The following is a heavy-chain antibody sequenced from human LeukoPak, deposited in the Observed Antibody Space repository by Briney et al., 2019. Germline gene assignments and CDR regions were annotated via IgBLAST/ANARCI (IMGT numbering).Heavy chain of an antibody. CDR2: IYHSGST. V-gene: IGHV4-4*02. CDR1: GGSISSSNW. CDR3: AGHRERCSGGSCRSSRAFDI. J-gene: IGHJ3*02. Sequence: PSETLSLTCAVSGGSISSSNWWSWVRQPPGKGLEWIGEIYHSGSTNYNPSLKSRVTISVDKSKNQFSLKLSSVTAADTAVYYCAGHRERCSGGSCRSSRAFDIWGQGTMVTVSS. D-gene: IGHD2-15*01.